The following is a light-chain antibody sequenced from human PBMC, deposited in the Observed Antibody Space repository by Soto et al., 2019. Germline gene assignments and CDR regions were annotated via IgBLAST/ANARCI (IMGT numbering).Light chain of an antibody. Sequence: DIQLTQSPSSLSASVGDRVTITCRASQGINNTLAWYQQKSGKVPSLLIFAASTLQSGVPSRFSGSGFGTRCTLTISGLQAEDVATYSCQKYKGAPRTFGQGTKVEMK. CDR2: AAS. CDR1: QGINNT. V-gene: IGKV1-27*01. J-gene: IGKJ1*01. CDR3: QKYKGAPRT.